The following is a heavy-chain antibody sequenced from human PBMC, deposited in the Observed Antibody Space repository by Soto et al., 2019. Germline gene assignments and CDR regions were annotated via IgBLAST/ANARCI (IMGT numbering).Heavy chain of an antibody. V-gene: IGHV1-58*01. Sequence: QMQLVQSGPEVKKPGTSVKVSCKASGFTFTSSAVQWVRQARGQRLEWIGWIVVGSGNTNYAQKFQERVTITRDMSTSTAYMELSSLRSEDTAVYYCAAEALRDGYNLGDYWGQGTLVTVSS. J-gene: IGHJ4*02. CDR1: GFTFTSSA. CDR2: IVVGSGNT. D-gene: IGHD5-12*01. CDR3: AAEALRDGYNLGDY.